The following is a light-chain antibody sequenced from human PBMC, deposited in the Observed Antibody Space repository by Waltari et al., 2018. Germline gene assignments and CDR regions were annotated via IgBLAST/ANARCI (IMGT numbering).Light chain of an antibody. V-gene: IGLV2-14*03. CDR3: SSYTSSSTVV. CDR1: SSHVGGYNH. Sequence: QSALTQPASVSGSPGQSTPLPRTGPSSHVGGYNHVSGYQQHPGKAPKLMIYDVSNRPSGVSNRFSGSKSGNTASLTISGLQAEDEADYYCSSYTSSSTVVFGGGTKLTVL. J-gene: IGLJ2*01. CDR2: DVS.